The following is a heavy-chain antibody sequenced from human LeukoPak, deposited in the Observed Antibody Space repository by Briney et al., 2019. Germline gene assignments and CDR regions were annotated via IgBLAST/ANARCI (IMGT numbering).Heavy chain of an antibody. CDR3: ARHGTRYYDSSGYGLKSRYFDL. Sequence: KASETLSLTCTVSGYSISSGYYWGWIRQPPGKGLEWIGEINHGGSTNYNPSLKSRVTISVDTSKNQFSLKPSSVTAADTAVYYCARHGTRYYDSSGYGLKSRYFDLWGRGTLVTVSS. CDR2: INHGGST. J-gene: IGHJ2*01. CDR1: GYSISSGYY. D-gene: IGHD3-22*01. V-gene: IGHV4-38-2*02.